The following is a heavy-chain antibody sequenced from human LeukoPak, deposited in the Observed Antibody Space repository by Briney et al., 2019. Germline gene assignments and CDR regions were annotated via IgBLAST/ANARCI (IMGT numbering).Heavy chain of an antibody. CDR1: GYTFTSYG. CDR2: ISAYNGNT. Sequence: ASVKVSCKASGYTFTSYGICWVRQAPGQGLEWMGWISAYNGNTNYAQKLQGRVTMTTDTSTSTAYMELRIMRSDDTAVYYCAREPHSSWYSSWFDPWGQGTLVTVSS. CDR3: AREPHSSWYSSWFDP. D-gene: IGHD6-13*01. J-gene: IGHJ5*02. V-gene: IGHV1-18*01.